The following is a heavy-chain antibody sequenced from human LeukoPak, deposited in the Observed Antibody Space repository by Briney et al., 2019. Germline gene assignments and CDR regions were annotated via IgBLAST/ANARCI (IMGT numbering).Heavy chain of an antibody. CDR3: ARERFYSSGSKSNRVDY. V-gene: IGHV1-2*02. D-gene: IGHD6-19*01. CDR2: INPYSGGT. J-gene: IGHJ4*02. CDR1: GYTFSGYY. Sequence: ASVKVSCKASGYTFSGYYMHWVRQAPGQGLEGMGWINPYSGGTNYGQNSQGRVTMTRDTAIKTAYMELSRLRSDDTAVYYCARERFYSSGSKSNRVDYWGQGTLVTVSS.